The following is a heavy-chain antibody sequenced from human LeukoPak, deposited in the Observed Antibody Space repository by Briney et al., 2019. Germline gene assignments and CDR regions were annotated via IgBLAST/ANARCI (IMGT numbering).Heavy chain of an antibody. V-gene: IGHV1-69*05. CDR2: IIPIFGTA. CDR1: GGTFSSYA. Sequence: GASVKVSCKASGGTFSSYAISWVRQAPGQGLEWMGRIIPIFGTANYAQKFQGRVTITTDESTSTAYMELSSLRSEDTAVYYYARGVVPYSSSSSLDYWGQGTLVTVSS. CDR3: ARGVVPYSSSSSLDY. J-gene: IGHJ4*02. D-gene: IGHD6-6*01.